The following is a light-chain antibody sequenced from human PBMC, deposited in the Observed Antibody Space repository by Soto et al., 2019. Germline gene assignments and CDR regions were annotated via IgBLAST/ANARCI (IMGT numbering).Light chain of an antibody. CDR3: QQGYSPLLT. CDR1: QSISHS. CDR2: GSS. Sequence: DIQMTQSPSSLSASVGDRVTLTCRASQSISHSLNWYQLKSGQGPKLLISGSSTLQSGVPSRFSGSGSGTDFSLTISNLQPEDFAVYYCQQGYSPLLTFGGGTRVEI. V-gene: IGKV1-39*01. J-gene: IGKJ4*01.